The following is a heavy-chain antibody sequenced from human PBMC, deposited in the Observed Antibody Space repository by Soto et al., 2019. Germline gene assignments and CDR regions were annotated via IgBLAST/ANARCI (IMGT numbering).Heavy chain of an antibody. CDR2: IYWDDDK. J-gene: IGHJ4*02. V-gene: IGHV2-5*02. Sequence: QITLKASGPTLVKPTQTLTLTCTFSGFSLSTKGVGVGWIRQPPGKALEWLALIYWDDDKSYSTSLKSRLTITKDTSKNRVVLTMTNMDPVDTATYYCAHSPHITMYDYWGQGTLVTVSS. CDR3: AHSPHITMYDY. CDR1: GFSLSTKGVG. D-gene: IGHD3-10*02.